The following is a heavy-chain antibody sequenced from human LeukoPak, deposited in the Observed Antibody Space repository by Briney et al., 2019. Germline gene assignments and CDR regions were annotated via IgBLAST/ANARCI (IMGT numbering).Heavy chain of an antibody. CDR3: ARFPVYYYYMGV. V-gene: IGHV4-31*03. CDR1: GGSISSGGYY. J-gene: IGHJ6*03. CDR2: IYYSGST. Sequence: SQTLSLTCTVSGGSISSGGYYWSWIRQHPGKGLEWIGYIYYSGSTYYNPSLKSRVTISVDTSKNQFSLKLSSVTAADTAVYYCARFPVYYYYMGVWGKGTTVTVSS.